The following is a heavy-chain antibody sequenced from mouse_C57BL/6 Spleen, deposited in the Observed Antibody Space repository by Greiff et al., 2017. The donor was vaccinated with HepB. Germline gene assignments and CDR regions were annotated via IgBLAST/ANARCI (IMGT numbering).Heavy chain of an antibody. V-gene: IGHV8-12*01. CDR2: IYWDDDK. J-gene: IGHJ1*03. CDR3: ARRVDSSGSSWYFDV. D-gene: IGHD3-2*02. CDR1: GFSLSTSGMG. Sequence: QVTLKECGPGILQSSQTLSLTCSFSGFSLSTSGMGVSWIRQPSGKGLEWLAHIYWDDDKRYNPSLKSRLTISKDTSRNQVFLKITSVDTADTATYYCARRVDSSGSSWYFDVWGTGTTVTVSS.